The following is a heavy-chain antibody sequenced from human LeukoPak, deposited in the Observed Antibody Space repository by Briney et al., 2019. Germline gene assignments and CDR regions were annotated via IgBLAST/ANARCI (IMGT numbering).Heavy chain of an antibody. D-gene: IGHD3-10*01. J-gene: IGHJ4*02. CDR2: IWNDGNSK. V-gene: IGHV3-33*03. CDR3: AKDGGGDGSGSYYFQF. CDR1: GFTFSSYT. Sequence: GGSLRLSCAASGFTFSSYTMHWVRQAPGKGLEWVASIWNDGNSKYYTDSVRGRFTISRDISKNTLYLQMNSMRAEDTAMYYCAKDGGGDGSGSYYFQFWGQGTLVTVSS.